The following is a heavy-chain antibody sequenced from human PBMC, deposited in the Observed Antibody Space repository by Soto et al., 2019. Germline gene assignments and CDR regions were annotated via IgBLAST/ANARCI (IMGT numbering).Heavy chain of an antibody. V-gene: IGHV3-30-3*01. J-gene: IGHJ6*03. CDR3: ARGNMDV. Sequence: QVQLVESGGGVVQPGRSLRLSCAASAFTLSKFVMHWVRQAPGKGLDWLAVTSNDGINTYYAGSVKGRFTISRDNSKNMVYLQMNSLRDEDTAVYYCARGNMDVWGKGTTVIVSS. CDR2: TSNDGINT. CDR1: AFTLSKFV.